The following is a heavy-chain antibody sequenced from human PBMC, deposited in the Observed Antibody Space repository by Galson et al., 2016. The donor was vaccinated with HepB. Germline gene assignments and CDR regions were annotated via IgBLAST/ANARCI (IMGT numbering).Heavy chain of an antibody. CDR2: TNNANGNT. CDR1: GYTFTSYA. Sequence: SVKVSCKASGYTFTSYAIHWVRQAPGQWLEWMGWTNNANGNTEYSQSFQGRVTLTRDTSASTAYMELSSLRSEDTAVYYCARGHIVATVDYYYYGLDVWGQGTTVTVSS. J-gene: IGHJ6*02. CDR3: ARGHIVATVDYYYYGLDV. D-gene: IGHD5-12*01. V-gene: IGHV1-3*04.